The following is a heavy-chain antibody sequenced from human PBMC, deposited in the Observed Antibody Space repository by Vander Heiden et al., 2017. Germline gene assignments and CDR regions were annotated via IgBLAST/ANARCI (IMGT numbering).Heavy chain of an antibody. CDR3: AKVVRGSGSYLSYYYYYGMDV. Sequence: EVQLLESGGGLVQPGGSLRLSCAASGSTSSSYAMSWVRQAPGKGLEWVSAISGSGGSTYYADSVKGRFTISRDNSKNTLYLQMNSLRAEDTAVYYCAKVVRGSGSYLSYYYYYGMDVWGQGTTVTVSS. CDR1: GSTSSSYA. D-gene: IGHD1-26*01. V-gene: IGHV3-23*01. CDR2: ISGSGGST. J-gene: IGHJ6*02.